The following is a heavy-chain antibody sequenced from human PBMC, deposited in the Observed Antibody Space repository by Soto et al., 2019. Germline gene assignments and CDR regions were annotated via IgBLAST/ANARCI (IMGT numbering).Heavy chain of an antibody. CDR1: GFTFSSYA. Sequence: GGSLRLSCAASGFTFSSYAMSWVRQAPGKGLEWVSAISGVGGSTFYADSVKGRFTIARDYSRNTLYLQMNSLRAEDTAVYYCAKDRRAQQWLIPPFFEYRGQGTLVTVSS. CDR3: AKDRRAQQWLIPPFFEY. J-gene: IGHJ4*02. CDR2: ISGVGGST. D-gene: IGHD6-19*01. V-gene: IGHV3-23*01.